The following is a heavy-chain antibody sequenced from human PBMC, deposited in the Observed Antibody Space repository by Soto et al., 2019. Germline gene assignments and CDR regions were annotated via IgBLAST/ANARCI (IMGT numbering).Heavy chain of an antibody. J-gene: IGHJ4*02. D-gene: IGHD2-15*01. CDR2: IYSGGST. V-gene: IGHV3-53*01. CDR1: GFAVSSNY. Sequence: GGSLRLSCAASGFAVSSNYMSCVRQAPGKGLEWVSVIYSGGSTYYADSVKGRFTISRDNSKNTLYLQMNSLRAEDTAVYYCARESIYCSGGSCPGGYFDYWGQGTLVTVYS. CDR3: ARESIYCSGGSCPGGYFDY.